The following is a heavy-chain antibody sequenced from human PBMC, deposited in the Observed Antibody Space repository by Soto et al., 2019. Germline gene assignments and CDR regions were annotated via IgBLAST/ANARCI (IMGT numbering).Heavy chain of an antibody. CDR3: ARQRGGYAFDGLDP. Sequence: SVKVSCKASGVTFSSYAISWVRQAPGQGLEWMGGIIPIFGTANYAQKFKGRVTITADESPSTAYMELSSLRAEDTAVYYCARQRGGYAFDGLDPWGQGTLVTVSS. D-gene: IGHD5-12*01. CDR1: GVTFSSYA. V-gene: IGHV1-69*13. J-gene: IGHJ5*02. CDR2: IIPIFGTA.